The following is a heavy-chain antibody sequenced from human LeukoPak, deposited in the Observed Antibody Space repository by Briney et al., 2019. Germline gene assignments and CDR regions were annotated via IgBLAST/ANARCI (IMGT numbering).Heavy chain of an antibody. Sequence: GGSLRLSCAVSGFSFSSYGMHWVRQAPGKGLEWVAVISYDGSNKYYADSVKGRFTISRDNSKNTLYLQMNSLRAEDTAVYYCARGVVVISNFDYWGQGTLVTVSS. D-gene: IGHD3-22*01. J-gene: IGHJ4*02. CDR2: ISYDGSNK. CDR3: ARGVVVISNFDY. CDR1: GFSFSSYG. V-gene: IGHV3-30*03.